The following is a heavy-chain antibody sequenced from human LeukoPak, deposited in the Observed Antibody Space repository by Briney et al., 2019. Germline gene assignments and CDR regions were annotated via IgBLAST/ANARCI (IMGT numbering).Heavy chain of an antibody. CDR1: GGSISGCY. D-gene: IGHD3-22*01. Sequence: PSETLSLTCTVSGGSISGCYWSWIRQPPGKGLEWIGEINHSGSTNYNPSLKSRVTISVDTSKNQFSLKLSSVTAADTAVYYCARGYVFLHYDSSVERSAFDYWGQGTLVTVSS. J-gene: IGHJ4*02. CDR3: ARGYVFLHYDSSVERSAFDY. V-gene: IGHV4-34*01. CDR2: INHSGST.